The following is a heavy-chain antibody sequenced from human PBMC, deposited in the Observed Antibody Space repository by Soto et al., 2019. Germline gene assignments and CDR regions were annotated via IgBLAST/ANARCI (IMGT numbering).Heavy chain of an antibody. V-gene: IGHV4-39*01. CDR2: IYYSGST. CDR1: GGSISSSSYY. CDR3: ARHEPKFPIYYMDV. J-gene: IGHJ6*03. Sequence: SETLSLTCTVSGGSISSSSYYWGWIRQPPGKGLEWIVSIYYSGSTYYNPSLKSRITISVGTSKNQFSLKLSSVTAADTAVYYCARHEPKFPIYYMDVWGKGTTVTVSS.